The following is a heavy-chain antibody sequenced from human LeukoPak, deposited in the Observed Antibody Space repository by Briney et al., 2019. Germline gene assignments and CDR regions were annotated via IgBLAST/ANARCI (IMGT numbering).Heavy chain of an antibody. D-gene: IGHD3-10*01. CDR3: AKEGRSGSYYFDY. J-gene: IGHJ4*02. V-gene: IGHV3-21*01. Sequence: PGGSLRLSCAASGFTFSSHWVSWVRQAPGKGLEWVSSISSSSSYIYYADSVKGRFTISRDNAKNSLYLQMNSLRAEDTAVYYCAKEGRSGSYYFDYWGQGTLVTVSS. CDR1: GFTFSSHW. CDR2: ISSSSSYI.